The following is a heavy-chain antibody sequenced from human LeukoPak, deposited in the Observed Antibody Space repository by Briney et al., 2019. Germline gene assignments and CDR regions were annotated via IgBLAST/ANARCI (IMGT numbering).Heavy chain of an antibody. D-gene: IGHD4-17*01. J-gene: IGHJ6*03. V-gene: IGHV3-53*01. Sequence: GGSLRLSYAASGFTFNSYAMSWVRQAPGKGLEWVSVIYSGGSTYYADSVKGRFTISRDNSKNTLYLQMNSLRAEDAAVYYCASDSTYGDYVPGPMDVWGKGTTVTVSS. CDR3: ASDSTYGDYVPGPMDV. CDR1: GFTFNSYA. CDR2: IYSGGST.